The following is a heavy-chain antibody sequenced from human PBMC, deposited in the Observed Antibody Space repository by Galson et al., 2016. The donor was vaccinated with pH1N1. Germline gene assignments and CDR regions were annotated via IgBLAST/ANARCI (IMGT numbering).Heavy chain of an antibody. J-gene: IGHJ4*02. V-gene: IGHV2-70*04. CDR1: GFSLTTSGMR. Sequence: PALVTPTQTLTLTCTFSGFSLTTSGMRVSWIRQAPGKALEWLARIDWDDDKFYNTSLKTRLTISKDTSRNQVVLTMSNMDPVDTATYYCARGPRRTWYSDYWGQGTLVTVSS. CDR2: IDWDDDK. D-gene: IGHD2-15*01. CDR3: ARGPRRTWYSDY.